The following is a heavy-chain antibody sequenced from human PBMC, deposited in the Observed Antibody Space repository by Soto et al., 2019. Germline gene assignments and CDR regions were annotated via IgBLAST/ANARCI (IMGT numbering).Heavy chain of an antibody. CDR1: GASTTNGGYS. V-gene: IGHV4-30-2*01. Sequence: TLSITCTVPGASTTNGGYSWSWIRQTPRKGLEWIGYINHLETTFYNPSFESLLSLSIDRAKNQFSLNLHSMPAPDRALELCARGGWSGSFD. D-gene: IGHD2-8*01. CDR2: INHLETT. CDR3: ARGGWSGSFD. J-gene: IGHJ4*01.